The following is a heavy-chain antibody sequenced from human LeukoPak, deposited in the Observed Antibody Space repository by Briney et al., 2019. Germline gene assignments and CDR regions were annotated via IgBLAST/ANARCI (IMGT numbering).Heavy chain of an antibody. CDR1: GVSVSSGSYY. V-gene: IGHV4-61*01. D-gene: IGHD6-19*01. J-gene: IGHJ4*02. Sequence: PSETLSLTCSVSGVSVSSGSYYWSWIRQPPGKGLEWIGYIYNSGSTNYNPSLKSRVTISVDTSKNQFSLKLNSVTAADTAVYYCAPLAVTGTGEDYWGQGTLVTVSS. CDR3: APLAVTGTGEDY. CDR2: IYNSGST.